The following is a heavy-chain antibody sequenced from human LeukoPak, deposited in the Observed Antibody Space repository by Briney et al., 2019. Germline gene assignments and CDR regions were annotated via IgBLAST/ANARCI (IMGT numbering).Heavy chain of an antibody. CDR1: GFTFSDYW. V-gene: IGHV3-7*04. J-gene: IGHJ4*02. CDR2: IKEDGSAT. Sequence: GGSLRLSCAASGFTFSDYWMDWARQAPGKGPEWVANIKEDGSATYYVDSVKGRFTISRDNAKKSLYLQMNSLRAEDTAVYYCARDSPGYLAYDSWGQGTLVTVSS. CDR3: ARDSPGYLAYDS. D-gene: IGHD1-1*01.